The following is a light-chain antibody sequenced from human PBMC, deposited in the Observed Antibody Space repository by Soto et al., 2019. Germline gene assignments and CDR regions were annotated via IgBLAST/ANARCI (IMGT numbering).Light chain of an antibody. V-gene: IGLV1-51*01. J-gene: IGLJ1*01. CDR1: GSNVGNHY. CDR3: GAWDDGLSAYV. CDR2: DDN. Sequence: QSVLTQPPSVSAAPGQTVTISCAGSGSNVGNHYVSWYQQLPGTAPKLLIYDDNKRPPGIPDRFSGSKSATSATLGITGLQTGDEADYYCGAWDDGLSAYVFGPGTQLTVL.